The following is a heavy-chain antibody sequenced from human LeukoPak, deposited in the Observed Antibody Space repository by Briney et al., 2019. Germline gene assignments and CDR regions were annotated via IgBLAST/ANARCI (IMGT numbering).Heavy chain of an antibody. CDR2: IYYGGST. J-gene: IGHJ4*02. CDR3: ARGSWYGFAY. CDR1: GGSISSYY. Sequence: SETLSLTCTVSGGSISSYYWSWIRQPPGKGLEWIGYIYYGGSTNYNPSLKSRVTISVDTSKNQFSLKLSSVTAADTAVYYCARGSWYGFAYWGQGTLVTVSS. D-gene: IGHD6-13*01. V-gene: IGHV4-59*01.